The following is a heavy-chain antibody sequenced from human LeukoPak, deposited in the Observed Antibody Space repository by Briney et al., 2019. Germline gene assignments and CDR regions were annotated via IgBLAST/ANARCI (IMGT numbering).Heavy chain of an antibody. J-gene: IGHJ6*03. CDR1: GYTFTRYG. CDR3: ARQGWAAGYYGSGRIYYYYYMDV. CDR2: INPNSGNT. V-gene: IGHV1-8*01. D-gene: IGHD3-10*01. Sequence: ASVRVSCKASGYTFTRYGISWVRQAPGQGLQWLGWINPNSGNTGYAQKFQGRVTMTRNTSMSTAYMELSSLRSEDTDVYYCARQGWAAGYYGSGRIYYYYYMDVWGKGTTVTISS.